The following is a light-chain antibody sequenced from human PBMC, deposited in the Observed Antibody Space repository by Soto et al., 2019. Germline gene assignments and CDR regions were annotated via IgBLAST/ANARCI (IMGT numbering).Light chain of an antibody. V-gene: IGKV3-20*01. CDR1: QSVTSNF. CDR3: QQYGSSPRT. J-gene: IGKJ2*01. Sequence: EIVLTQSPGTLSLSPGERATLSCRASQSVTSNFLAWYQQKPGQTPRLFIYGASSRTTGVPDRFSGSGSGTDFTLTISRLEPEVFSVYYCQQYGSSPRTFGKGTKLEIK. CDR2: GAS.